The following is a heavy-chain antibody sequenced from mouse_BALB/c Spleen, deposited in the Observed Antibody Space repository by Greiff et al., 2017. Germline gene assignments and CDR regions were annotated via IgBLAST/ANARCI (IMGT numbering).Heavy chain of an antibody. CDR3: ARLYYGSSYAMDY. D-gene: IGHD1-1*01. V-gene: IGHV4-1*02. J-gene: IGHJ4*01. Sequence: EVKLLESGGGLVQPGGSLKLSCAASGFDFSRYWMSWVRQAPGKGLEWIGEINPDSSTINYTPSLKDKFIISRDNAKNTLYLQMSKVRSEDTALYYCARLYYGSSYAMDYWGQGTSVTVSS. CDR2: INPDSSTI. CDR1: GFDFSRYW.